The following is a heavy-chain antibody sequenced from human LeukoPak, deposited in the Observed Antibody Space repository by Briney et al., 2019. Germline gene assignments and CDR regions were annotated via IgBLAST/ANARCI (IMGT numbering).Heavy chain of an antibody. Sequence: PGGSLRLSCAATGFTFSSYAMHWVRQAPGKGLECVAVTSYDGSNKYYADSVKGRFTISRDNSKNTLYLQMNSLRAEDTAVYYCARTPRYRSGGSCYPLGYWGQGTLVTVSS. CDR1: GFTFSSYA. CDR3: ARTPRYRSGGSCYPLGY. J-gene: IGHJ4*02. CDR2: TSYDGSNK. V-gene: IGHV3-30-3*01. D-gene: IGHD2-15*01.